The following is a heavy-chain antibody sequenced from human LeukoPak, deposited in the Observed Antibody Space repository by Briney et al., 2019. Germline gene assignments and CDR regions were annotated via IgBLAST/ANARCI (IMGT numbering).Heavy chain of an antibody. Sequence: SETLSLTCTVSGGSISSSSYYWGWIRQPPGKGLEWIGSIYYSGSTYYNPSLKSRVTISVDTSKNQFSLKLSSVTAADTAVYYCARDPAYDFWSGYSAQLYYFDYWGQGTLVTVSS. CDR2: IYYSGST. CDR1: GGSISSSSYY. J-gene: IGHJ4*02. V-gene: IGHV4-39*07. CDR3: ARDPAYDFWSGYSAQLYYFDY. D-gene: IGHD3-3*01.